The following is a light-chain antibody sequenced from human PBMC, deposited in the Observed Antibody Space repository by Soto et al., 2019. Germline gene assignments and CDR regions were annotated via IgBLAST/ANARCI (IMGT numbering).Light chain of an antibody. Sequence: EIVLTQSPATLSLSPGERATLSCRASQSVSSSLAWYQQKPGQAPRLLIYDASNRATGIPARFSGSGSGTDVTLTISRLEPEDFAVYYCQQRSNWPLFTFGPGTKVDIK. CDR3: QQRSNWPLFT. J-gene: IGKJ3*01. CDR1: QSVSSS. V-gene: IGKV3-11*01. CDR2: DAS.